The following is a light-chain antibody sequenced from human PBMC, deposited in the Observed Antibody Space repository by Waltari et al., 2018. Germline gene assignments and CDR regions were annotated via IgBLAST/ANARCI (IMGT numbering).Light chain of an antibody. J-gene: IGKJ2*01. CDR3: HQYNDGPPFN. CDR1: QSVTTN. Sequence: EIVMTQSPATLSVSPGERAILSCRASQSVTTNLAWYQQKPGQAPRLLIDGASTRATDIPARFSGSGSGTEFTITISSLQSEDCAVYYCHQYNDGPPFNFGQGTKLEIK. CDR2: GAS. V-gene: IGKV3-15*01.